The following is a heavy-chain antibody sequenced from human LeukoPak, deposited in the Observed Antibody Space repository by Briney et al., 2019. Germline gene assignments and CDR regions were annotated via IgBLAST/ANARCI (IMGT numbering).Heavy chain of an antibody. Sequence: SETLSLTCAVSGYSISSGYYWGWIRQPPGRGLEWIGSLYHSGSTYYNPSLKSRVTISVDTSKNQFSLRLTSVTAADTAVYYCARSGTGLLRYYFDYWGQGTLVTVSS. CDR3: ARSGTGLLRYYFDY. V-gene: IGHV4-38-2*01. J-gene: IGHJ4*02. CDR1: GYSISSGYY. CDR2: LYHSGST. D-gene: IGHD3-22*01.